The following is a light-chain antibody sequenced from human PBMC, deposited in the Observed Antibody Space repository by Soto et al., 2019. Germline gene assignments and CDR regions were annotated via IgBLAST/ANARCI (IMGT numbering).Light chain of an antibody. CDR3: AAWDDSLNGFV. V-gene: IGLV1-44*01. CDR1: SSNIGSNT. J-gene: IGLJ1*01. Sequence: QSVLTQPPSVSGTPGQRVTISCSGGSSNIGSNTVNWYQQLPGTAPKLLIYTNNQRPSGVRDRFSGSRSGTSASLAISGLQSEDEADYYCAAWDDSLNGFVFGTGTKVTVL. CDR2: TNN.